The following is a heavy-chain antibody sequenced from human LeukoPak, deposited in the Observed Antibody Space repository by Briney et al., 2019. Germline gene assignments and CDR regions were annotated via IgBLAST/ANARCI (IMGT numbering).Heavy chain of an antibody. CDR1: GGTFRDYP. Sequence: SVKVSCKASGGTFRDYPLSWVRQAPGQGLEWMGGIIPMFGTAKYAQNFEGRVKITADESTSTAYMELSSLRSEDTAVYYCARASDYVWGSYPTGYWGQGTLVTVSS. J-gene: IGHJ4*02. D-gene: IGHD3-16*02. CDR2: IIPMFGTA. CDR3: ARASDYVWGSYPTGY. V-gene: IGHV1-69*13.